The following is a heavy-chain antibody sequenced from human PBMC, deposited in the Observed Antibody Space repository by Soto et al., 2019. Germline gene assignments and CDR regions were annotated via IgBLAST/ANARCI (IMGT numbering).Heavy chain of an antibody. J-gene: IGHJ4*02. Sequence: GASVKVSCKASGYTFTSYAMHWVRQAPGQRLEWMGWINAGNGNTKYSQKFQGRVTITRDTSASTAYMELSSLRSEDTAVYYCARVYLCSGGSCYSGSDPGGPYYFDYWGQGTLVTVSS. CDR1: GYTFTSYA. D-gene: IGHD2-15*01. V-gene: IGHV1-3*01. CDR2: INAGNGNT. CDR3: ARVYLCSGGSCYSGSDPGGPYYFDY.